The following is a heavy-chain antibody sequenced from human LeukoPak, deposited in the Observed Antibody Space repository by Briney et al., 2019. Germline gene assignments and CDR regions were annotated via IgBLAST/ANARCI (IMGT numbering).Heavy chain of an antibody. Sequence: GGSLRLSCVASGFTFSTSAMNWVRQAPGKGLEWVSSISSSGSYLYYADSLKGRFTISRDNAKNSLFLQLNSLRAEDTAVYYCARGIFGVVNPVDYWGQGTLVTVSS. CDR3: ARGIFGVVNPVDY. V-gene: IGHV3-21*01. CDR2: ISSSGSYL. J-gene: IGHJ4*02. D-gene: IGHD3-3*01. CDR1: GFTFSTSA.